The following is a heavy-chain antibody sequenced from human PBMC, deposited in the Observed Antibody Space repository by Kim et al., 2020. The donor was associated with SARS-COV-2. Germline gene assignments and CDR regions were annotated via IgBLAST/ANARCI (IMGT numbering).Heavy chain of an antibody. D-gene: IGHD7-27*01. CDR3: ARDRAVPRPWGIDY. Sequence: ATRLTGRVTMTTDTATNTAYMELRSVRSDDTAVYYCARDRAVPRPWGIDYWGQGTLVTVSS. J-gene: IGHJ4*02. V-gene: IGHV1-18*01.